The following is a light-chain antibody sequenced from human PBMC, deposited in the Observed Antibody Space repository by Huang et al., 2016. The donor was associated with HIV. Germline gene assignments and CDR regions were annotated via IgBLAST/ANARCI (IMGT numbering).Light chain of an antibody. V-gene: IGKV1-39*01. J-gene: IGKJ4*01. CDR1: HSISSY. CDR3: QQSYSTPLT. Sequence: DIQMTQSPSSLSASVGDRVTITCRASHSISSYFNWYQQKPGKAPKLLIYAASSLQSGVPSRFSGSGSGTDFTLTVSNLQPEDFAAYYCQQSYSTPLTFGRGTKVEIK. CDR2: AAS.